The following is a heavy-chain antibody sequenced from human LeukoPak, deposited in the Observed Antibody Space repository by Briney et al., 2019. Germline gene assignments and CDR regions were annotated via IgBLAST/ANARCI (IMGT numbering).Heavy chain of an antibody. CDR3: ARAVDYRNYFDY. J-gene: IGHJ4*02. CDR1: GFTFSSYA. CDR2: IYHSGTT. V-gene: IGHV4-31*02. Sequence: LRLSCAASGFTFSSYAMSWVRQAPGKGLEWVGFIYHSGTTFYNPSLESRATISVDTSQNQFSLKLTSVTAADTAVYYCARAVDYRNYFDYWGQGTLVTVSS. D-gene: IGHD4-11*01.